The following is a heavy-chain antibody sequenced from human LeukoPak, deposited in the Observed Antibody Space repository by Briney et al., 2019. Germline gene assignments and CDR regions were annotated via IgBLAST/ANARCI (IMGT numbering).Heavy chain of an antibody. D-gene: IGHD3-9*01. Sequence: SETLSLTCTVSGGSISSSSYYWGWIRQPPGKGLERIGSIYYSGGTYYNPSLRSRVIMSKDTSKNQFSLKLSSVTAADTAVYYCARHVRYFDWLLNFDYWGQGTLVTVSS. CDR2: IYYSGGT. V-gene: IGHV4-39*01. CDR1: GGSISSSSYY. J-gene: IGHJ4*02. CDR3: ARHVRYFDWLLNFDY.